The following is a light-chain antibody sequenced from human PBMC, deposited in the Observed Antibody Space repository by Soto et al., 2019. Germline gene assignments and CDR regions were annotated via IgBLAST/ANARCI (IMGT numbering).Light chain of an antibody. CDR1: QSIGAW. CDR2: DAS. V-gene: IGKV1-5*01. CDR3: QQYKCYPSC. Sequence: DIQMTQSPSTLSASVGDRVTITCRASQSIGAWLAWYQQKPGKAPKFMIFDASALKSGGPSRFRGSGPGTEFTPANTGLQPDDFATYFCQQYKCYPSCFGQGTKVEIK. J-gene: IGKJ1*01.